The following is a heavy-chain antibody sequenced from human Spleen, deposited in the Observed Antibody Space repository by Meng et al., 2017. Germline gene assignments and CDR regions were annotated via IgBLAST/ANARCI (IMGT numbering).Heavy chain of an antibody. V-gene: IGHV4-39*01. D-gene: IGHD3-10*01. CDR2: IYYSGAT. Sequence: QVQLQESGPGLVKPSETLSLTCTVSGGSIRSNSNYWDWVRQPPETRLEWIGSIYYSGATYYNPSLKSRVTMSVDTSKNQFSLRLSSVTAADTAVYFCARRVHDGRNYHNFDYWGQGALVTVSS. J-gene: IGHJ4*02. CDR3: ARRVHDGRNYHNFDY. CDR1: GGSIRSNSNY.